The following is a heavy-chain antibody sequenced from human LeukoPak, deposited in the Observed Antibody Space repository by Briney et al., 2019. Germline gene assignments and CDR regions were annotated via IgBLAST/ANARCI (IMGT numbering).Heavy chain of an antibody. D-gene: IGHD3-22*01. CDR3: ARGPDSMIVVDDAFDI. V-gene: IGHV1-2*06. Sequence: ASVKVSCKASGYTFTGYYMHWVRQAPGQGLEWMGRINPNSGGTNYAQKFQGRVTMTRDTSISTAYMELSRLRSDDTAVYYCARGPDSMIVVDDAFDIWGQGTVVTVSS. J-gene: IGHJ3*02. CDR1: GYTFTGYY. CDR2: INPNSGGT.